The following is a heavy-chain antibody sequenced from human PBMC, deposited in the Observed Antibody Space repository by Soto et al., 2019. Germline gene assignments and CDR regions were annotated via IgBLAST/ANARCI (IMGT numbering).Heavy chain of an antibody. Sequence: QVQLVQSGAEVKKPGSSVKVSCKASGGTFSSYTISWVRQAPGQGLEWMGRIIPILGIANYAQKFQGRVTITADKSTSTAYMELSSLRSEDTAVYYWARVGGYYYYGMDVWGQGTTVTVSS. CDR3: ARVGGYYYYGMDV. V-gene: IGHV1-69*02. J-gene: IGHJ6*02. CDR2: IIPILGIA. CDR1: GGTFSSYT.